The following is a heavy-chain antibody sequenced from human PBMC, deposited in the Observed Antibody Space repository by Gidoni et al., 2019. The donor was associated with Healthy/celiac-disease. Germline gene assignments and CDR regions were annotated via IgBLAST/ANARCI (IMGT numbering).Heavy chain of an antibody. J-gene: IGHJ4*02. D-gene: IGHD6-13*01. CDR2: ISSSSSYI. V-gene: IGHV3-21*01. Sequence: EVQLVESGGGLVKPGGSLRLSCAAPGFTFSSYSMNWVRQAPGQGLEWVSSISSSSSYIYYADSVKGRFTISRDNAKNSLYLQMNSLRAEDTAVYYCARVGIAAADDYWGQGTLVTVSS. CDR1: GFTFSSYS. CDR3: ARVGIAAADDY.